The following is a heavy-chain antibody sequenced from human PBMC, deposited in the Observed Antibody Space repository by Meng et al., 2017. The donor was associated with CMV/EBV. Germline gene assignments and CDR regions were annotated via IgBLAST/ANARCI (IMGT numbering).Heavy chain of an antibody. CDR2: IYHSGST. V-gene: IGHV4-4*02. CDR3: ASWAPAIAAAGSTLAVFDY. Sequence: IGSSNGWSWVRPPPGKGWGGIGAIYHSGSTNYHPSLKSRVTISVDKSKNQFSLKLSSVTAADTAVYYCASWAPAIAAAGSTLAVFDYWGQGTLVTVSS. CDR1: IGSSNG. D-gene: IGHD6-13*01. J-gene: IGHJ4*02.